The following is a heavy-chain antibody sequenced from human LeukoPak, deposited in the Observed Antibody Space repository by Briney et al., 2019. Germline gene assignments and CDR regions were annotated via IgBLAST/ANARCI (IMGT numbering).Heavy chain of an antibody. D-gene: IGHD2-2*02. Sequence: SETLSLTCTVSGGSISSGGYYWSWIRQHPGKGPEWIGYIYYSGSTYYNPSLKSRVTISVDTSKNQFSLKLSSVTAADTAVYYCARAPGYCSSTSCYNRYYFDYWGQGTLVTVSS. CDR2: IYYSGST. J-gene: IGHJ4*02. V-gene: IGHV4-31*03. CDR1: GGSISSGGYY. CDR3: ARAPGYCSSTSCYNRYYFDY.